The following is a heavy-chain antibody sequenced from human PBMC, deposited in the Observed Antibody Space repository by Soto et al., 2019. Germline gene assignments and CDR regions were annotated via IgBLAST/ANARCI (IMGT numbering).Heavy chain of an antibody. D-gene: IGHD6-19*01. Sequence: PSETLSLTCAVYGESFSGYIWTWIRQTPGKGLQWIGQINHSGSAYYNPSLKSRVAISVHTSNSQFSLELSSVTAADTAVYYCARGLITGSHYSGGWYYFDSWGQGTQVTVSS. CDR1: GESFSGYI. V-gene: IGHV4-34*01. CDR3: ARGLITGSHYSGGWYYFDS. J-gene: IGHJ4*02. CDR2: INHSGSA.